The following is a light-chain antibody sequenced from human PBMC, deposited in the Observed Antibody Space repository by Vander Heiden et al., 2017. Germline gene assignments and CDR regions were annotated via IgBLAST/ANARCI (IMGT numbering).Light chain of an antibody. CDR1: SSNNVAGYE. V-gene: IGLV1-40*01. CDR2: GNS. CDR3: QYYDSSLSGSV. Sequence: QSVLTPPPSVAGAPGQRVTISCTGSSSNNVAGYELHWYQQLPGTDPKLLIYGNSSRPSGVPDRFSGSKSGTSASLATTGLQAEDEADYYCQYYDSSLSGSVFGGGTKLTVL. J-gene: IGLJ2*01.